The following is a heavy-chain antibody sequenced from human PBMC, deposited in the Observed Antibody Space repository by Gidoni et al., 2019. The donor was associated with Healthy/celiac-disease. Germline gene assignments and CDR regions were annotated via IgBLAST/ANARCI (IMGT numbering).Heavy chain of an antibody. CDR1: GFSLSNARMG. CDR3: ARIRSSRYYDYVWGSYRISGSDAFDI. Sequence: QVTLKESGPVLVKPTETLTLTCTVSGFSLSNARMGVSWIRQRPGKALEWLAHIFSNDEKSYSTSLKSRLTISKDTSKSQVVLTMTNMDPVDTATYYCARIRSSRYYDYVWGSYRISGSDAFDIWGQGTMVTVSS. V-gene: IGHV2-26*01. CDR2: IFSNDEK. D-gene: IGHD3-16*02. J-gene: IGHJ3*02.